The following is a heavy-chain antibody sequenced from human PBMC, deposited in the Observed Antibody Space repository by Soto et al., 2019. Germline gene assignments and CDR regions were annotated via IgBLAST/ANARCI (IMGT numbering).Heavy chain of an antibody. D-gene: IGHD5-18*01. V-gene: IGHV3-74*01. CDR2: INGDESTT. CDR3: ARDRGYNYGSAFDP. CDR1: GFTFSHHW. J-gene: IGHJ5*02. Sequence: GGSLRLSCAASGFTFSHHWMHWVRQSPGKGLVWVSRINGDESTTDYADSVQGRFTISRDNTKNTVYLQMNSLRDEDTGVYYCARDRGYNYGSAFDPWGQGTLVTVSS.